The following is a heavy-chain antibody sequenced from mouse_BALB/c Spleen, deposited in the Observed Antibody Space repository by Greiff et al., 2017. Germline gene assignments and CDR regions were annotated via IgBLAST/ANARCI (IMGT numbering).Heavy chain of an antibody. V-gene: IGHV3-2*02. CDR2: ISYSGST. J-gene: IGHJ3*01. CDR1: GYSITSDYA. D-gene: IGHD2-10*02. Sequence: EVKLMESGPGLVKPSQSLSLTCTVTGYSITSDYAWNWIRQFPGNKLEWMGYISYSGSTSYNPSLKSRISITRDTSKNQFFLQLNSVTTEDTATYYCARVEYEGEIAYWGQGTLVTVSA. CDR3: ARVEYEGEIAY.